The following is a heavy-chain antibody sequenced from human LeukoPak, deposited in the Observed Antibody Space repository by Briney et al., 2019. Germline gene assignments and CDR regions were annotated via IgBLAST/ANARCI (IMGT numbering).Heavy chain of an antibody. CDR2: ICSGGST. Sequence: GGSLRLSCAASGFTVSSNYMSWVRQAPGKGLEWVSVICSGGSTYYADSVKGRFTISRDNSKNTLYLQMNSLRAEDTAVYYCARDHSDYGDYVFDYWGQGTLVTVSS. J-gene: IGHJ4*02. CDR3: ARDHSDYGDYVFDY. CDR1: GFTVSSNY. V-gene: IGHV3-53*01. D-gene: IGHD4-17*01.